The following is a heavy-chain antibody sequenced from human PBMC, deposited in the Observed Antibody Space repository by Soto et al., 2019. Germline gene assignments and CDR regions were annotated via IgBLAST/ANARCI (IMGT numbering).Heavy chain of an antibody. D-gene: IGHD6-6*01. V-gene: IGHV3-23*01. J-gene: IGHJ4*02. CDR2: ISGNGGST. CDR1: GFTFSVYA. CDR3: AKDRTFGPPLVRFDY. Sequence: PXGSLMLSCAASGFTFSVYAMTWVRQAPGKGLEWVSAISGNGGSTYYADSVKGRFTISRDNSKSTLHLQMNSLRVEDTAVYYCAKDRTFGPPLVRFDYWGQGTLVTVSS.